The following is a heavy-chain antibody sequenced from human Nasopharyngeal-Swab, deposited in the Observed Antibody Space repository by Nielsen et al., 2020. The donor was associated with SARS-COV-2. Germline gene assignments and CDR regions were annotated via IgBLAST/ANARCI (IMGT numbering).Heavy chain of an antibody. CDR1: GFTFSDYY. Sequence: GGSLRLSCAASGFTFSDYYMSWIRQAPGKGLEWVSYISSSGSTIYYADSVKGRFTISRDNAKNSLYLQMNSLRAEDTAVYYCARYLPGYDILTGYYRAYYFDYWGQGTLVTVSS. V-gene: IGHV3-11*01. J-gene: IGHJ4*02. CDR2: ISSSGSTI. CDR3: ARYLPGYDILTGYYRAYYFDY. D-gene: IGHD3-9*01.